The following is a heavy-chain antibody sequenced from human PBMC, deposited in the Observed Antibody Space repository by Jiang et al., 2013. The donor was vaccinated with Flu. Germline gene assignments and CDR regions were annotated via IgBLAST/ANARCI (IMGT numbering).Heavy chain of an antibody. J-gene: IGHJ3*02. Sequence: LKSRVTISVDTSKNQFSLKLSSVTAADTAVYYCARGLFVVVPAEDDAFDIWGQGTMVTVSS. D-gene: IGHD2-2*01. CDR3: ARGLFVVVPAEDDAFDI. V-gene: IGHV4-34*01.